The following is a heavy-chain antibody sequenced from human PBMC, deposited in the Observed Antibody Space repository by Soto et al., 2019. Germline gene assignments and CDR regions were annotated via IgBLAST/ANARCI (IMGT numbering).Heavy chain of an antibody. CDR1: GGSISSFY. Sequence: SETLSLTCTVSGGSISSFYWSWIRQPAGKGLERIGRIYSGGWSNYIPSLKSRVTMSVDTSKNQFSLRLSSVTAADPAMYYCARGSSRWDYWGQGTLVTVSS. CDR2: IYSGGWS. CDR3: ARGSSRWDY. D-gene: IGHD6-13*01. V-gene: IGHV4-4*07. J-gene: IGHJ4*02.